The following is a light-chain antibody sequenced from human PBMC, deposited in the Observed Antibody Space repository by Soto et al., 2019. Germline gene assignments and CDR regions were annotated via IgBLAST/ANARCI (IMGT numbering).Light chain of an antibody. J-gene: IGKJ5*01. Sequence: EIVMTQSPATLSLSLGERATLSCRASQSVSSNLAWYQQKPGQAPRLLIYGASTRATGIPARFSGSGSGTEFTLTISSLQSEDFAVYYCQQYNNWPRRITFGQGTRLEIK. CDR1: QSVSSN. CDR3: QQYNNWPRRIT. CDR2: GAS. V-gene: IGKV3-15*01.